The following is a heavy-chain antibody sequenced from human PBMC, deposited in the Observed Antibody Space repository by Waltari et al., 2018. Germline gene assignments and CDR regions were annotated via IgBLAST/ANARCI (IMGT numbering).Heavy chain of an antibody. CDR2: INPNSGGT. CDR1: GYTFTGYY. D-gene: IGHD6-13*01. J-gene: IGHJ5*02. CDR3: ARDREYSSSWYHSWFDP. V-gene: IGHV1-2*02. Sequence: QVQLVQSGAEVKKPGASVKVSCKASGYTFTGYYMHWVRQAPGQGLEWMGWINPNSGGTNYAQKFQGRVTMTRDTSISTAYMELSRLRSDDTAVYYCARDREYSSSWYHSWFDPWGQGTLVTVSS.